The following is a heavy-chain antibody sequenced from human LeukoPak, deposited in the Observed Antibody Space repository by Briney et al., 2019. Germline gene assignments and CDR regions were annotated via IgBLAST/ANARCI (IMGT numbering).Heavy chain of an antibody. CDR1: GFTFSSYG. CDR3: AKGPGGVGDDY. D-gene: IGHD3-10*01. CDR2: ISYDGSNK. J-gene: IGHJ4*02. V-gene: IGHV3-30*18. Sequence: GRSLRLSCVASGFTFSSYGMHWVRQAPGKGLEWVAVISYDGSNKLYADSMKGRFTISRDDSKNTLSLQMNCLRAEDTAVYYCAKGPGGVGDDYWGQGTLVTVSS.